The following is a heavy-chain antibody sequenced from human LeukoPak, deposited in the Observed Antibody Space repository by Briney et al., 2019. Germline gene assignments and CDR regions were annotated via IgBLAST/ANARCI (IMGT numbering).Heavy chain of an antibody. Sequence: ASVKVSRKASGYTFTSYDINWVRQATGQGLEWMGWINSNSGGTNYAQKFQGRVTMTRDTSISTAYMELSSLRSDDTAVYYCARVLVPAGGGVVDYWGQGALVTVSS. V-gene: IGHV1-2*02. J-gene: IGHJ4*02. D-gene: IGHD3-16*01. CDR3: ARVLVPAGGGVVDY. CDR1: GYTFTSYD. CDR2: INSNSGGT.